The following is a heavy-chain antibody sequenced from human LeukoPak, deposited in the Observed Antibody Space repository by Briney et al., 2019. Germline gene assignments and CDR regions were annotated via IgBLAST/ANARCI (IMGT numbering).Heavy chain of an antibody. J-gene: IGHJ4*02. D-gene: IGHD6-13*01. CDR2: ISSSSSTI. Sequence: GGSLRLSCAASGFTFSSYSMNWVRQAPGKGLEWVPYISSSSSTIYYADSVKGRFTISRDNAKNSLYLQMNSLRAEDTAVYYCARDSRSVAARMIDYWGQGTLVTVSS. V-gene: IGHV3-48*01. CDR3: ARDSRSVAARMIDY. CDR1: GFTFSSYS.